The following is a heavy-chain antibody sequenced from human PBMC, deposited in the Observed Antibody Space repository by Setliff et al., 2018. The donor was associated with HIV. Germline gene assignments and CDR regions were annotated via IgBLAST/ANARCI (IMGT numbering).Heavy chain of an antibody. J-gene: IGHJ4*02. CDR1: GGSISSSSYY. CDR2: IYSGST. Sequence: SETLSLTCTVSGGSISSSSYYWGWIRQPPGKGLEWIGSIYSGSTYYNLSLKSRVTISVDTSKNHYSLKLSSVTAADTAVYYCGRDTGYCSSTSCYGVVDYWGQGTRVTVSS. D-gene: IGHD2-2*01. V-gene: IGHV4-39*02. CDR3: GRDTGYCSSTSCYGVVDY.